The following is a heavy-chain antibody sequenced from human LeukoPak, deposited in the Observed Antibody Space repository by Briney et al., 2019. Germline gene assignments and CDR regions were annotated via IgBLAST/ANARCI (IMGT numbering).Heavy chain of an antibody. V-gene: IGHV3-30*04. Sequence: GGSLRHFCAASGFTFSGYTIHWARQAPGKGLEWVTLISHDGRNKNYADSVKGRFTISRDNSKRTLYLEVNSLRTEDTAVYYCARGSHQDYFGSITYLFDYWGQGIMVSVSS. J-gene: IGHJ4*02. CDR1: GFTFSGYT. D-gene: IGHD3-10*01. CDR2: ISHDGRNK. CDR3: ARGSHQDYFGSITYLFDY.